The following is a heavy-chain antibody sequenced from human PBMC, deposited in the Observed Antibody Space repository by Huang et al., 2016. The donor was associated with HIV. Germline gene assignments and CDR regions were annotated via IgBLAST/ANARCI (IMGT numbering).Heavy chain of an antibody. V-gene: IGHV7-4-1*02. Sequence: QVQLVQSGSELKKPGASVKVSCKASGYTFTSHAMNWVRQAPGQGLEWMGWINTNTGNPTYAQGFTGRFGFSLDTSVSTAYLQFSSLKAEDTAVYYCARITMVRGPWDYWGQGTLVTVSS. J-gene: IGHJ4*02. D-gene: IGHD3-10*01. CDR2: INTNTGNP. CDR1: GYTFTSHA. CDR3: ARITMVRGPWDY.